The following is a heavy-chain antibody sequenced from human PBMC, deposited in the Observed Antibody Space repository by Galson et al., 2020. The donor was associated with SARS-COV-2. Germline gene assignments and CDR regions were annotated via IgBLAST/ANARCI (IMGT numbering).Heavy chain of an antibody. D-gene: IGHD6-13*01. CDR3: ASRGGSRTAGGFDF. V-gene: IGHV3-23*01. CDR2: ISDNVGDT. J-gene: IGHJ3*01. Sequence: GESLKISCAASGFSFSNYVMAWVRQAPGKGLEWVSSISDNVGDTYYTDFVKGRFTISRDNSKNALYLQMNDLRVEDTAVYYCASRGGSRTAGGFDFWGKGTMVTVSS. CDR1: GFSFSNYV.